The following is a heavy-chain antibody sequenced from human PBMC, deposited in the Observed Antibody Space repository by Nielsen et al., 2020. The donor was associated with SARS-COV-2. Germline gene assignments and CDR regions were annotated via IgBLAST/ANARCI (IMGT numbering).Heavy chain of an antibody. D-gene: IGHD2-15*01. CDR2: IGTAGDT. CDR3: ARGYCSGGSCYGGPHDAFDI. CDR1: GFTFSSYD. J-gene: IGHJ3*02. Sequence: GESLKISCAASGFTFSSYDMHWVRQAPGKGLEWVSAIGTAGDTYYPGSVKGRFTISRENAKNSLYLQMNSLRAGDTAVYYCARGYCSGGSCYGGPHDAFDIWGQGTMVTVSS. V-gene: IGHV3-13*01.